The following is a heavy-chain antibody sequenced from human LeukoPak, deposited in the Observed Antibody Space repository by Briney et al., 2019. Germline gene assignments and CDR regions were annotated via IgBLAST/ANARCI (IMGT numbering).Heavy chain of an antibody. J-gene: IGHJ5*02. Sequence: PGGSLRLSCAASVFTFSSYGMHWVRQAPGEGREGVAYIHYDGTNEYYADSVKGRFTISRDNLKNTLSLQMNGLRVEDTALYYCVNSGFDPWGQGTLVTVSS. CDR1: VFTFSSYG. V-gene: IGHV3-30*02. D-gene: IGHD3-10*01. CDR3: VNSGFDP. CDR2: IHYDGTNE.